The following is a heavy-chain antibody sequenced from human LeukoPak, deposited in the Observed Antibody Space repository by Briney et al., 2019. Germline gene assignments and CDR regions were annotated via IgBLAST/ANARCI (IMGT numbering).Heavy chain of an antibody. CDR1: GFTFSSYG. CDR2: IWYDGSNK. CDR3: ARDAYSSSWYLRGGNWFDP. J-gene: IGHJ5*02. D-gene: IGHD6-13*01. Sequence: SGGSLRLSCAASGFTFSSYGMHWVRQAPGKGLEWVAVIWYDGSNKYYADSVKGRFTISRDNSKNTLYLQMNSLRAEDTAVYYCARDAYSSSWYLRGGNWFDPWGQGTLVTVSS. V-gene: IGHV3-33*01.